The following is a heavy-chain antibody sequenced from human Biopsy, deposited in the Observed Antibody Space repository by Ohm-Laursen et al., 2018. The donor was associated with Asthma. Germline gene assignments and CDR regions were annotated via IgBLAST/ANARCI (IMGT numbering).Heavy chain of an antibody. V-gene: IGHV3-53*01. J-gene: IGHJ4*02. CDR3: ARGDSSGWSHYYFDY. Sequence: SLRLSCAASGFSFGDYWMSWVRQAPGKGLEWVSVIYSGGTSHTADSVRGRFTISRDFSKNTLHLQMHSLRVEGTAVYYCARGDSSGWSHYYFDYWGQGTLVTVSS. CDR2: IYSGGTS. CDR1: GFSFGDYW. D-gene: IGHD6-19*01.